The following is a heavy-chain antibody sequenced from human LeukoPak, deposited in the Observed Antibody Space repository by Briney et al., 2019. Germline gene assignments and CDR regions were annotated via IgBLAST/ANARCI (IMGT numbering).Heavy chain of an antibody. V-gene: IGHV4-59*11. CDR2: IYYSAST. J-gene: IGHJ6*03. CDR3: ARVRGENYYYYYMDV. D-gene: IGHD5-24*01. CDR1: GGSISSHY. Sequence: PSETLSLTCTVSGGSISSHYWSWIRQPPGKGLQWIGYIYYSASTNYNPSLKSRVTISVDTSKNQSSLKLSSVTAADTAVYYCARVRGENYYYYYMDVWGKGTTVTVSS.